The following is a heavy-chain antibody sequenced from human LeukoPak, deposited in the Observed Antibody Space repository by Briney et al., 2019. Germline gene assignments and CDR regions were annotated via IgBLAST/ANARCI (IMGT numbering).Heavy chain of an antibody. J-gene: IGHJ4*02. CDR1: GFTFSSYA. CDR2: ISYDGSDK. V-gene: IGHV3-30*04. D-gene: IGHD5-12*01. CDR3: ARARPSMWIDY. Sequence: GGSLRLSCAASGFTFSSYAMYWVRQAPGKGLEWVAVISYDGSDKFYADSVKGRFTISRDSSKNTLYLQMNSLRPEDTAVYYCARARPSMWIDYWGQGTLVTVSS.